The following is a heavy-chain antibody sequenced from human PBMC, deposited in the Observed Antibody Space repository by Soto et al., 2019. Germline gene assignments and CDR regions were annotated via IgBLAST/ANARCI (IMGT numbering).Heavy chain of an antibody. D-gene: IGHD4-17*01. V-gene: IGHV4-59*08. J-gene: IGHJ4*02. CDR1: GGSISSYY. Sequence: QVQLQESGPGLVKPSETLSLTCTVSGGSISSYYWSWIRQPPGKGLEWIGYIYYSGSTNYNPSLTRRVTLSVDTSKTQFSLKLSSVTAADTAVYYCASRYGGTLDYWGQGTLVTVSS. CDR2: IYYSGST. CDR3: ASRYGGTLDY.